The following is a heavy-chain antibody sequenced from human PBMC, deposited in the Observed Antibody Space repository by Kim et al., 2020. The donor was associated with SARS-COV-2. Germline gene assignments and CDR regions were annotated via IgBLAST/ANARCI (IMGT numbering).Heavy chain of an antibody. J-gene: IGHJ6*02. Sequence: GGSLRLSCAASGFTFSDYYMSWIRQAPGKGLEWVSYISSSSSYTNYADSVKGRFTISRDNAKNSLYLQMNSLRAEDTAVYYCARGGTYYYYGMDVWGQGTTVTVSS. CDR3: ARGGTYYYYGMDV. CDR2: ISSSSSYT. V-gene: IGHV3-11*06. CDR1: GFTFSDYY.